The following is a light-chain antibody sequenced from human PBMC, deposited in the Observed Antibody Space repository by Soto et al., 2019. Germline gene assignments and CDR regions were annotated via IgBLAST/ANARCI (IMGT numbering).Light chain of an antibody. J-gene: IGLJ2*01. V-gene: IGLV2-23*02. CDR2: EVS. CDR3: CSYAGNSDVI. CDR1: NSDVGNYNL. Sequence: QSALSQPASVSGSPGQSITISCTGSNSDVGNYNLVSWFQQHPGKVPKLMISEVSRRPSGVSNRFSASKSGNTASLTISGLQAEDEADYYCCSYAGNSDVIFGGGTKVTVL.